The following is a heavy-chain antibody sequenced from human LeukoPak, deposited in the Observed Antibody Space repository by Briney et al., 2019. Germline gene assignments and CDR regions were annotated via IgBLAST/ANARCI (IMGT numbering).Heavy chain of an antibody. CDR1: GFAFANAW. CDR3: TTPGGSGQGYFDY. Sequence: SGGSLRLSCAASGFAFANAWMTWVRQAPGKGLEWLGRIKSKTDGGTIDYAAPVGGRFTISRDDSKNTLYLQMNSLKTEDTAIYYCTTPGGSGQGYFDYWGQGTLVTVSS. CDR2: IKSKTDGGTI. D-gene: IGHD3-16*01. V-gene: IGHV3-15*01. J-gene: IGHJ4*02.